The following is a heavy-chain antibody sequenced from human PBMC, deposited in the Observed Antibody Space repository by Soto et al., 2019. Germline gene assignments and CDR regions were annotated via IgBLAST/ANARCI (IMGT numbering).Heavy chain of an antibody. Sequence: GESLKISCAASGFTVSSNYMSWVRQAPGKGLEWVSVIYSGGSTYYADSVKGRFTISRHNSKNTLYLQMNSLRAEDTAVYYCARDRRAAAMRGYYYYMDVWGKGTTVTVSS. D-gene: IGHD2-2*01. V-gene: IGHV3-53*04. J-gene: IGHJ6*03. CDR1: GFTVSSNY. CDR2: IYSGGST. CDR3: ARDRRAAAMRGYYYYMDV.